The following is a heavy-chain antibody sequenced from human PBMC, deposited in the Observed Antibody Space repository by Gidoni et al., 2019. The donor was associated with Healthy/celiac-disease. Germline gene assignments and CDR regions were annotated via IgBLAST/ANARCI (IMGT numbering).Heavy chain of an antibody. J-gene: IGHJ3*02. CDR2: ITSSSSYI. V-gene: IGHV3-21*01. Sequence: EVQLVESGGGLVKPGGSLRLSCAASGLTFSSYSMNWVRQAPGKGLEWVSSITSSSSYIYYADSLKGRFTIARDNAKNSLYLQMNSLRAEDTAVYYCARERWDLYLGAFDIWGQGTMVTVSS. CDR3: ARERWDLYLGAFDI. CDR1: GLTFSSYS. D-gene: IGHD1-26*01.